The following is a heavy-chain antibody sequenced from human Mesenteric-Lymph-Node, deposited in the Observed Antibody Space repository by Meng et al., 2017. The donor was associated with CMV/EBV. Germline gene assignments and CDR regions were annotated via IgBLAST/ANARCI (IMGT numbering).Heavy chain of an antibody. CDR1: TFTSFY. CDR3: ARDMSLGGDPTYYFDF. V-gene: IGHV1-2*02. J-gene: IGHJ4*02. Sequence: TFTSFYIHWVRQAPGQGLACLVCINPASGGTTYSQMFQGRVTMPRDPSISTAYMELNRLTSDDTAVYYCARDMSLGGDPTYYFDFWGQGTLVTVSS. D-gene: IGHD1-26*01. CDR2: INPASGGT.